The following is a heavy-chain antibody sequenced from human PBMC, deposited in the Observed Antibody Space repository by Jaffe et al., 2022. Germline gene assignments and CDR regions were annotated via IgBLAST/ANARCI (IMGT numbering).Heavy chain of an antibody. V-gene: IGHV3-48*03. Sequence: EEHLVESGGGLVQPGGSLRLSCAASGFSFSSYEMHWVRQAPGKGLEWVSYVSSSGGVMYHADSVKGRFSISRDNARGSLYLQMDSLRAEDTAVYYCARDKRGIVDYWGQGTLVTVSS. D-gene: IGHD6-13*01. CDR2: VSSSGGVM. CDR3: ARDKRGIVDY. J-gene: IGHJ4*02. CDR1: GFSFSSYE.